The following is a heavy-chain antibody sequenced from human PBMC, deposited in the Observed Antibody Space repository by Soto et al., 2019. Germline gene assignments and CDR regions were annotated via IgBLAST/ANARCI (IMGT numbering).Heavy chain of an antibody. Sequence: QVQLVQSGAEVKKPGASVKVSCKASGYTFTGYYMHWVRQAPGQGLEWMGWINPNSGGTNYAQKFQGWVTMTRDTSISTAYMELSRLRSDDTAVYYCARELGLYCSGGSCYCGYFDYWGQGTLVTVAS. J-gene: IGHJ4*02. CDR2: INPNSGGT. CDR1: GYTFTGYY. V-gene: IGHV1-2*04. CDR3: ARELGLYCSGGSCYCGYFDY. D-gene: IGHD2-15*01.